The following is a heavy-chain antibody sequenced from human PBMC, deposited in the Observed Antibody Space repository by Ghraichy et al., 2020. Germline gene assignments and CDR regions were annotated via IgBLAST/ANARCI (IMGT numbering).Heavy chain of an antibody. V-gene: IGHV3-48*02. CDR3: ARASSVRRQYYLDGMDV. D-gene: IGHD4-17*01. J-gene: IGHJ6*02. CDR2: ISSSSRSI. Sequence: GGSMRLSCVGSGFSFSSYNMSWVRRSPGKGLEWVSYISSSSRSIFYADSVKGRFTVSRDNANNSLFLQMSSLTDEDTAVYYCARASSVRRQYYLDGMDVCGQGST. CDR1: GFSFSSYN.